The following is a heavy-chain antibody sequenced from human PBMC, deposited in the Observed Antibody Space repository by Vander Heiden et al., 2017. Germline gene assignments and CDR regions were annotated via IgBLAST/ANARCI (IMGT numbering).Heavy chain of an antibody. Sequence: QVQLVESGGGVVQPGRSLRLSCAASGFTFSRYGMHWVRQAPGKGLEWVAVIWYDGSNKYDADSVKGRFTISRDNSKNTLYLQMNSLRAEDTAVYYCARDDDSYGKYYYYYGMDVWGQGTTVTVSS. CDR2: IWYDGSNK. V-gene: IGHV3-33*01. CDR3: ARDDDSYGKYYYYYGMDV. J-gene: IGHJ6*02. CDR1: GFTFSRYG. D-gene: IGHD5-18*01.